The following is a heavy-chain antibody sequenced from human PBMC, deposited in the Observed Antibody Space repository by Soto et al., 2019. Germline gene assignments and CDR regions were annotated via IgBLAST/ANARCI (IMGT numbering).Heavy chain of an antibody. CDR2: IYTSGST. Sequence: QVQLQESGPGLVKPSETLSLTCTVSGGSISSYYWSWIRQPAGKGLEWIGRIYTSGSTNYNPSLKSRVTMSVDTSEHQFSLERSSVTAVDTAVYYCARDSPIIVDRYYYYGMDVWGQGTTVTVSS. D-gene: IGHD5-12*01. CDR1: GGSISSYY. CDR3: ARDSPIIVDRYYYYGMDV. V-gene: IGHV4-4*07. J-gene: IGHJ6*02.